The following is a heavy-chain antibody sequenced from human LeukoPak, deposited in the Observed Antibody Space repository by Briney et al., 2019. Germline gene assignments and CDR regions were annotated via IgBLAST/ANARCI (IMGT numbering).Heavy chain of an antibody. CDR3: ARDIGEEYYYMDV. V-gene: IGHV1-69*06. CDR2: IIPIFGTA. D-gene: IGHD3-10*01. CDR1: GGTFSSYA. J-gene: IGHJ6*03. Sequence: GASVKVSCKASGGTFSSYAISWVRQAPGQGLEWMGGIIPIFGTANYAQKFQGRVTITADKSTSTAYMELSSLRSEDTAVYYCARDIGEEYYYMDVWGKGTTVTVSS.